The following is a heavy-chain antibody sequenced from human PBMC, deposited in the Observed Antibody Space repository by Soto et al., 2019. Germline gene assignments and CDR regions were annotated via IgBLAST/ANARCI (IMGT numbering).Heavy chain of an antibody. J-gene: IGHJ4*02. D-gene: IGHD3-10*01. CDR3: ARRWGEGRVDY. CDR2: IYHSGST. V-gene: IGHV4-4*02. CDR1: GGSISSSNW. Sequence: QVQLQESGPGLVKPSGTLSLTCAVSGGSISSSNWWSWVRQPPGKGLQWIGGIYHSGSTNYIPSLKSRVTLSVDKARNQLSLKLSSVTAADTAVYYCARRWGEGRVDYWGQGTLVTVSS.